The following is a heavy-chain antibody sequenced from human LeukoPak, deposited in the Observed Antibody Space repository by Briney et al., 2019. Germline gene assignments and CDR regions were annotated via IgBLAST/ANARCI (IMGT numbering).Heavy chain of an antibody. CDR1: GFTFGSYA. CDR2: LSGTGGTT. J-gene: IGHJ4*02. CDR3: AKTYSNYGGPTPDNVY. V-gene: IGHV3-23*01. Sequence: PGGSLRLSCAASGFTFGSYAMSWVRQAPGKGLEWVSVLSGTGGTTYYADSVKGRFTISRDNSKNTLYLQMNSLRAEDTAVYYCAKTYSNYGGPTPDNVYWGQGPLVTVPS. D-gene: IGHD4-11*01.